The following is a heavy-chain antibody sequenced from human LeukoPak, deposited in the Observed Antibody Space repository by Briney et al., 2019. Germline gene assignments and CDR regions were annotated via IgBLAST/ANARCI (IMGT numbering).Heavy chain of an antibody. CDR2: IYYSGST. V-gene: IGHV4-30-4*01. CDR3: ARELTYADY. CDR1: GGSISSGDYY. D-gene: IGHD4/OR15-4a*01. J-gene: IGHJ4*02. Sequence: PSQTLSLTCTVSGGSISSGDYYWSWIRRPPGKGLEWIGYIYYSGSTYYNPSLKSRVTMSVDTSKNRFSLKLSSVTAADTAVYYCARELTYADYWGQGTLVTVPS.